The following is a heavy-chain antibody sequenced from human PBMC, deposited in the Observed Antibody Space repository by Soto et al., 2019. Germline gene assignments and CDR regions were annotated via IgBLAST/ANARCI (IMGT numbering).Heavy chain of an antibody. J-gene: IGHJ4*02. V-gene: IGHV4-34*01. CDR3: ARVKLAARPYYFDY. CDR1: GGSFSGYY. D-gene: IGHD6-13*01. CDR2: INHSGST. Sequence: SETLSLTCAVYGGSFSGYYWSWIRQPPGKGLEWIGEINHSGSTNYNPSLKSRVTISVDTSKNQFSLKLSSVTAADTAVYYCARVKLAARPYYFDYWGQGTLVTVSS.